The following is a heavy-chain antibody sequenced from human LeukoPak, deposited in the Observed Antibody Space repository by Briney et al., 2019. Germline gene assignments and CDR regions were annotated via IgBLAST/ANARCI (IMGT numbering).Heavy chain of an antibody. D-gene: IGHD3-16*01. Sequence: SETLSLTCAVYGGSFSGYYWSWIRQPPGKGLEWIGEINHSGSTNYTPSLKSRVTISVDTSKNQFSLKLSSVTAADTAVYYCARDFDDGDAFDIWGQGTMVTVSS. J-gene: IGHJ3*02. V-gene: IGHV4-34*01. CDR2: INHSGST. CDR3: ARDFDDGDAFDI. CDR1: GGSFSGYY.